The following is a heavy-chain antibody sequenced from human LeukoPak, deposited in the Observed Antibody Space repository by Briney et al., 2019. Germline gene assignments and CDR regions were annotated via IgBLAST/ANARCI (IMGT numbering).Heavy chain of an antibody. V-gene: IGHV4-4*02. Sequence: SETLSLTCAVSGGSMTISNWWIWFRQCPGKGLEGLGEIYHTGSTNYNVSLKSRVIISVDKSKNHFSPNLNSVTAADTAVYYCARRGDYGDYPFDYWGQGTLVTVSS. J-gene: IGHJ4*02. D-gene: IGHD4-17*01. CDR2: IYHTGST. CDR1: GGSMTISNW. CDR3: ARRGDYGDYPFDY.